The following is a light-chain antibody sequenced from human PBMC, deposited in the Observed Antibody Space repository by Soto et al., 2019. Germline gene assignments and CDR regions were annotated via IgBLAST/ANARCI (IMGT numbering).Light chain of an antibody. V-gene: IGLV1-44*01. CDR1: SSNIGSNT. J-gene: IGLJ3*02. CDR3: AAWDDSLNGPDWV. Sequence: QSVLTQPPSASGTPGQRVTISCSGSSSNIGSNTVNWYQQLRGTAPKLLIYSNNQRPSGVPDRFSGSKSGTSASLAISGLQSEDEADYYCAAWDDSLNGPDWVFGGGTKLTVL. CDR2: SNN.